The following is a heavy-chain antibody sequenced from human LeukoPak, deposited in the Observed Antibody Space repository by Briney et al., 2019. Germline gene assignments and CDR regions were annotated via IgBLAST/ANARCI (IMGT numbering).Heavy chain of an antibody. Sequence: ASVKVSCKASGYTFTSYYMHWVRQAPGQGLEWMGWINPNSGGTNYAQKFQGRVTMTRDTSISTAYMELSRLRSDDTAVYYCARDRYYDSPIDYWGQGALVTVSS. CDR3: ARDRYYDSPIDY. CDR2: INPNSGGT. CDR1: GYTFTSYY. J-gene: IGHJ4*02. V-gene: IGHV1-2*02. D-gene: IGHD3-22*01.